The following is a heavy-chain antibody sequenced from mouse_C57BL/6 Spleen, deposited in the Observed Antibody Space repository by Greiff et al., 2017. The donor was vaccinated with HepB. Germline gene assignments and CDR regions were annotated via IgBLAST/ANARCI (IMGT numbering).Heavy chain of an antibody. CDR2: ISYDGSN. Sequence: EVKLEESGPGLVKPSQSLSLTCSVTGYSITSGYYWNWIRQFPGNKLEWMGYISYDGSNNYNPSLKNRISITRDTSKNQFFLKLNSVTTEDTATYYCARDTTVVGAMDYWGQGTSVTVSS. J-gene: IGHJ4*01. V-gene: IGHV3-6*01. CDR3: ARDTTVVGAMDY. CDR1: GYSITSGYY. D-gene: IGHD1-1*01.